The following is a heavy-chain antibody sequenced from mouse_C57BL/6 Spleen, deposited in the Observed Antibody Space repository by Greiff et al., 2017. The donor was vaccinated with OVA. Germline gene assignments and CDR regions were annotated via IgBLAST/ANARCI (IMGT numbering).Heavy chain of an antibody. D-gene: IGHD2-5*01. J-gene: IGHJ3*01. V-gene: IGHV1-81*01. CDR2: IYPRSGNT. Sequence: VQLQQSGAELARPGASVKLSCKASGYTFTSYGISWVKQRTGQGLEWIGEIYPRSGNTYYNEKFKGKATLTADKSSSTAYMELRSLTSEDSAVYFCARRDYSNYDAYWGQGTLVTVSA. CDR1: GYTFTSYG. CDR3: ARRDYSNYDAY.